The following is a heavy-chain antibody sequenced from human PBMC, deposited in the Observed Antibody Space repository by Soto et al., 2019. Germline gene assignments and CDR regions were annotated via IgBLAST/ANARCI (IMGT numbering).Heavy chain of an antibody. V-gene: IGHV4-39*01. Sequence: SETLSLTCTVSGGSVSSSSYYWGWIRQPPGKGLEWIGSIYYSGSTYYNPSLRSRVTISVDMSKNRFSLKLSSVTAADTAVYYCARQEGTTYFRYYYMDVWGKGTTVTVSS. CDR1: GGSVSSSSYY. CDR2: IYYSGST. D-gene: IGHD1-1*01. CDR3: ARQEGTTYFRYYYMDV. J-gene: IGHJ6*03.